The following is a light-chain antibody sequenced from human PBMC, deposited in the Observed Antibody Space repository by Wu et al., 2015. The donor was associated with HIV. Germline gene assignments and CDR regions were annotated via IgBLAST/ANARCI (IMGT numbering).Light chain of an antibody. Sequence: EIVLTQSPATLSLSPGERATLSCRASQSVSSYLAWYQQKPGQAPRLLIYDASNRATGIPARFSGGGSGTDFTLTISSLEPEEFAVYYCQQRSNWPRAFGQGTKVEIK. J-gene: IGKJ1*01. CDR2: DAS. CDR1: QSVSSY. CDR3: QQRSNWPRA. V-gene: IGKV3-11*01.